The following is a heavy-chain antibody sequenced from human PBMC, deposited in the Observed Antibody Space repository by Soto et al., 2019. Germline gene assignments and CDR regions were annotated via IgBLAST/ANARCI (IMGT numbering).Heavy chain of an antibody. Sequence: SETLSLTCTVSGGSISSYYWSWIRQPAGKGLEWIGRIYTSGSTNYNPSLKSRVTMSVDTSKNQFSLKLSSVTAADTAVYYCARDSTIFGVVTHYYYYGMDVWGQGTTVTAP. V-gene: IGHV4-4*07. CDR3: ARDSTIFGVVTHYYYYGMDV. CDR1: GGSISSYY. D-gene: IGHD3-3*01. CDR2: IYTSGST. J-gene: IGHJ6*02.